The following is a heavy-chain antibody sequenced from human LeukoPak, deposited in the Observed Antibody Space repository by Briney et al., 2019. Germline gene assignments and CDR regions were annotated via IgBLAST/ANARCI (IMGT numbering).Heavy chain of an antibody. CDR2: IYSGGST. D-gene: IGHD3-16*02. CDR3: AKGDYVWGSYRAFDY. J-gene: IGHJ4*02. CDR1: GFTVSSNY. V-gene: IGHV3-53*01. Sequence: GGSLRLSCAASGFTVSSNYMSWVRQAPGKGLEWVSVIYSGGSTYYADSVKGRFTISRDNSKNTLYLQMNSLRAEDTAAYYCAKGDYVWGSYRAFDYWGQGTLVTVSS.